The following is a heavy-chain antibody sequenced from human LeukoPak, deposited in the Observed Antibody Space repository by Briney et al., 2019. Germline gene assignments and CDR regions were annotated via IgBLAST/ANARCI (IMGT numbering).Heavy chain of an antibody. CDR1: GGSISSYY. CDR3: ARENHYDFWSGYYNWFDP. J-gene: IGHJ5*02. V-gene: IGHV4-59*01. CDR2: IYYSGST. D-gene: IGHD3-3*01. Sequence: PSETLSLTCTVSGGSISSYYWSWIRQPPGKGLEWTGYIYYSGSTNYNPSLKSRVTISVDTSKNQFSLKLSSVTAADTAVYYCARENHYDFWSGYYNWFDPWGQGTLVTVSS.